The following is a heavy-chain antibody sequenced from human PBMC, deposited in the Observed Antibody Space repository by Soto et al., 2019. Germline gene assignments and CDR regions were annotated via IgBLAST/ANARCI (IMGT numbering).Heavy chain of an antibody. V-gene: IGHV1-24*01. D-gene: IGHD1-1*01. J-gene: IGHJ6*02. CDR3: ATSTRLTYYYYGMDV. CDR2: FDPEDGET. Sequence: ASVKVSCKVSGYTLTELSMHWVRQAPGRGLEWMGGFDPEDGETIYAQKFQGRVTMTEDTSTDTAYMELSSLRSEDTAVYYCATSTRLTYYYYGMDVWGQGTTVTVSS. CDR1: GYTLTELS.